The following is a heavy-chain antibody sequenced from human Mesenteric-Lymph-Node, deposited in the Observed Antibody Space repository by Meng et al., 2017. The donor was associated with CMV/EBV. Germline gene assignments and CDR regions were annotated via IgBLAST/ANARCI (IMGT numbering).Heavy chain of an antibody. V-gene: IGHV3-48*04. J-gene: IGHJ6*02. Sequence: GGSLRLSCAASGFTFSSYAMHWVRQAPGKGLEWVAYIGTGSTKYYADSLEGRFTVSRDDAKNSLYLQMNSLRGEDTAVYFCVRDPVLSGLDVWGQGTTVTVSS. CDR2: IGTGSTK. CDR3: VRDPVLSGLDV. CDR1: GFTFSSYA.